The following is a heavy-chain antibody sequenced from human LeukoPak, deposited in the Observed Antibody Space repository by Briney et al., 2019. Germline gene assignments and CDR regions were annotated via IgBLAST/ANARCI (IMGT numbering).Heavy chain of an antibody. CDR3: ARPRRFLEWSPFDY. D-gene: IGHD3-3*01. CDR1: GGSISSSSYY. J-gene: IGHJ4*02. CDR2: IYYSGST. Sequence: PSETLSLTCTVSGGSISSSSYYWGWIRQPPGKGLEWIGSIYYSGSTYYNPSLKSRVTISVDTSENQFSLKLSSVTAADTAVYYCARPRRFLEWSPFDYWGQGTLVTVSS. V-gene: IGHV4-39*01.